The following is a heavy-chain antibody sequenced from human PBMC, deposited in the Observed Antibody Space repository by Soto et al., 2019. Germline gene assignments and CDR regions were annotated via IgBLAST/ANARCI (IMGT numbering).Heavy chain of an antibody. CDR1: GDSVSSVTAT. Sequence: QVQLQQSGPGLMKPSQTVSFMCDISGDSVSSVTATWSWIRQSPSRGLEWLGRTYYRSKWYYDYAVSVKSRIVITPDTSKNQLTLDLNSVTPEDTAVYFCARDGSGFHWYFDVWGRGTLVTVSS. V-gene: IGHV6-1*01. D-gene: IGHD6-19*01. CDR2: TYYRSKWYY. CDR3: ARDGSGFHWYFDV. J-gene: IGHJ2*01.